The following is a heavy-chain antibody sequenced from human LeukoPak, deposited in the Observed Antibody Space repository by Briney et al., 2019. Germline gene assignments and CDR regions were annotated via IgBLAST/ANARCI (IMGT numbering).Heavy chain of an antibody. J-gene: IGHJ4*02. CDR2: IYHSGST. CDR3: ARNIAARPFDY. D-gene: IGHD6-6*01. V-gene: IGHV4-30-2*02. Sequence: SETLSLTCAVSGGSISSGGYSWSWIRQPPGKGLEWIGYIYHSGSTYYNPSLKSRVTISVDRSKNQFSLKLSSVTAADTAVYYCARNIAARPFDYWGQGTLVTVSS. CDR1: GGSISSGGYS.